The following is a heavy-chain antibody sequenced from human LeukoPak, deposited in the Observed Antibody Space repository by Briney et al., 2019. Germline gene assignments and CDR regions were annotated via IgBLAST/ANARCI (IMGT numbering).Heavy chain of an antibody. D-gene: IGHD4-23*01. Sequence: PPGGSLRLSCAASGFDFDDYMMHWVRQLPGEGLEWVSLISWDGGTTTCADSVKGRFTISRDNSKNSLYFLMNDLTAEDTAFYYCARGGYGGVFDYWGQGTLVTVSS. CDR2: ISWDGGTT. CDR3: ARGGYGGVFDY. J-gene: IGHJ4*02. CDR1: GFDFDDYM. V-gene: IGHV3-43D*04.